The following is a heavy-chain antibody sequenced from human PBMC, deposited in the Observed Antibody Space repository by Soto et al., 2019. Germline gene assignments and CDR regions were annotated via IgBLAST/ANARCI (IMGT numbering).Heavy chain of an antibody. J-gene: IGHJ4*02. CDR2: IYYSGST. Sequence: QVQLQESGPGLVKPSETLSLMCTVSGGSISSSYWSWIRQPPGKGLEWIGYIYYSGSTNYNPSLKSRVTISVDTSKNQFSLKLSSVTAADTAVYYCARERRDGYKHYFDYWGQVTLVTVSS. CDR1: GGSISSSY. D-gene: IGHD5-12*01. V-gene: IGHV4-59*01. CDR3: ARERRDGYKHYFDY.